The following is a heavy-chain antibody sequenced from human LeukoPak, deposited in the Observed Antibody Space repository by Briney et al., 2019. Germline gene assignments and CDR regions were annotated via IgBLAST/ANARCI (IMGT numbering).Heavy chain of an antibody. V-gene: IGHV3-30-3*01. J-gene: IGHJ3*02. CDR3: ARGNYDFWSGYYRSGAFDI. Sequence: PGGSLRLSCAASGFTFTSYWMSWVRQAPGKGLEWVAVISYDGSNKYYADSVKGRFTISRDNSKNTLYLQMNSLRAEDTAVYYCARGNYDFWSGYYRSGAFDIWGQGTMVTVSS. CDR1: GFTFTSYW. CDR2: ISYDGSNK. D-gene: IGHD3-3*01.